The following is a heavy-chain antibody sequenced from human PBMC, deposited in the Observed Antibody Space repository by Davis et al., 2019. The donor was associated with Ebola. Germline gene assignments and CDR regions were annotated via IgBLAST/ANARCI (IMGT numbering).Heavy chain of an antibody. V-gene: IGHV3-21*01. D-gene: IGHD3-10*01. CDR3: ARDMMTLAYNGSGSNYFDY. Sequence: PGGSLRLSCAASGLTFTSYSLNWVRQAPGKGLEWVSSISTFSTYMYYADSVNGRFTISRDNAKSSLFLQMNSLRAEEPAVYYCARDMMTLAYNGSGSNYFDYWGQGALVTVSS. CDR2: ISTFSTYM. J-gene: IGHJ4*02. CDR1: GLTFTSYS.